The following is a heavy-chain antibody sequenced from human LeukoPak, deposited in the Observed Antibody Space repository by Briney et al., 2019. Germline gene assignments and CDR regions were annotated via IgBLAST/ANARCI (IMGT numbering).Heavy chain of an antibody. J-gene: IGHJ4*02. CDR2: NNPNSGGT. Sequence: ASVKVSCKASGYTFTGYHMHWVRQAPGQGLEWMGWNNPNSGGTNYAQKFQGRVTMTRDTSISTAYMELSRLRSDDTAVYYCARSDYSNKLDYWGQGTLVTVSS. CDR3: ARSDYSNKLDY. D-gene: IGHD4-11*01. CDR1: GYTFTGYH. V-gene: IGHV1-2*02.